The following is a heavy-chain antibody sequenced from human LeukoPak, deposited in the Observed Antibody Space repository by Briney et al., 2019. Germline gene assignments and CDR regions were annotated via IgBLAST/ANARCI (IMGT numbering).Heavy chain of an antibody. CDR1: GGSFSGYY. CDR3: ARGRGYSYGYRY. CDR2: INHSGST. J-gene: IGHJ4*02. D-gene: IGHD5-18*01. V-gene: IGHV4-34*01. Sequence: SETLSLTCAVSGGSFSGYYWSRIPQPPGKGLEWIGEINHSGSTNYNPSLKSRVTISVDTSKNQFSLKLSSVTAADTAVYYCARGRGYSYGYRYWGQGTLVTVSS.